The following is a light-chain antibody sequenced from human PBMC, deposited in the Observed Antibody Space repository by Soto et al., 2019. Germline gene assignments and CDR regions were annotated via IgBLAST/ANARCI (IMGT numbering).Light chain of an antibody. CDR2: WAS. CDR1: QSGLYSPNNKNY. J-gene: IGKJ1*01. V-gene: IGKV4-1*01. CDR3: QQYINAHQT. Sequence: DIVMTQSPDSLAVSLGERATINCKSSQSGLYSPNNKNYLAWYQQKPGQPPKLLVYWASTRESGVPDRFSGSGSEPDFTLNINSLQAEDVAVYYYQQYINAHQTFGQGTKVEIK.